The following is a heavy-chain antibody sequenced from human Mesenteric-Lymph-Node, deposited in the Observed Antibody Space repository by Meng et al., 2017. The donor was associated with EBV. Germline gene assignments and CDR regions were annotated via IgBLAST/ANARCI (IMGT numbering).Heavy chain of an antibody. CDR3: GRGRTYWYFDL. CDR1: GGSVSSGSYY. CDR2: IYYSGSA. V-gene: IGHV4-61*01. J-gene: IGHJ2*01. Sequence: QLQLYESGPGLVKPSENLSLTGTVSGGSVSSGSYYWSWIRQRPGKGLEWIGYIYYSGSANYNPSLKSRVTISVDTSKNQFSLKLSSVTAADTAVYYCGRGRTYWYFDLWGRGTLVTVSS.